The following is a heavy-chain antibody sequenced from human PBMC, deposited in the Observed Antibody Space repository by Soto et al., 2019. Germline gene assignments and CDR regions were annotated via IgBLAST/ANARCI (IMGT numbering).Heavy chain of an antibody. V-gene: IGHV4-39*01. CDR3: ARHRREYSGYDAPTVGAFDI. CDR2: IYYSGST. J-gene: IGHJ3*02. Sequence: SETLSLTCTVSGGSIGSSSYYWGWIRQPPGKGLEWIGSIYYSGSTYYNPSLKSRVTISVDTSKNQFSLKLSSVTAADTAVYYCARHRREYSGYDAPTVGAFDIWGQGTMVTVSS. CDR1: GGSIGSSSYY. D-gene: IGHD5-12*01.